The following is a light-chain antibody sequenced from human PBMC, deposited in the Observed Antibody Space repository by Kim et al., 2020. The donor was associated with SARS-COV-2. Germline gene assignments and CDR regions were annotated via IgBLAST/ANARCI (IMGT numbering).Light chain of an antibody. Sequence: DIQMTQSPSPLSASVGDRVAITRRASQNIRNYLNWYQQTPGRAPKLLIFHSSTLQIGVPSRFSGSGSGTDFTLTISNLQPEDFATYYCQQSYNSPWTFGQGTKVDIK. CDR3: QQSYNSPWT. CDR2: HSS. V-gene: IGKV1-39*01. CDR1: QNIRNY. J-gene: IGKJ1*01.